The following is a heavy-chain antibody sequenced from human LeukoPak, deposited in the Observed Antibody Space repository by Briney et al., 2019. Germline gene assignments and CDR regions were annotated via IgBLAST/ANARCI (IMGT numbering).Heavy chain of an antibody. CDR1: GFTFSSYE. D-gene: IGHD3-10*02. CDR3: AELGIAMIGGV. V-gene: IGHV3-48*03. CDR2: ISSSGSTI. J-gene: IGHJ6*04. Sequence: GGSLRLSCAASGFTFSSYEMNWVRQAPGKVLEWVSYISSSGSTIYHADSVKGRFTISRDNAKNSLYLQMNSLRAEDTAVYYCAELGIAMIGGVWGKGTTVTISS.